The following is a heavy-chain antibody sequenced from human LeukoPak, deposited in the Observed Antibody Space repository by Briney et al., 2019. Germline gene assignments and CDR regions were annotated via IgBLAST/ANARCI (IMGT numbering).Heavy chain of an antibody. CDR1: GFTFGDYA. CDR3: TRTTGPPGYYYYYMDV. V-gene: IGHV3-49*04. CDR2: IRSKAYGGTT. Sequence: GGSLRLSCTASGFTFGDYAMSWVRQAPGKGLEWVGFIRSKAYGGTTEYAASVKGRFTISRDDSKSIAYLQMNSLKTEDTAVYYCTRTTGPPGYYYYYMDVWGKGTTVTISS. J-gene: IGHJ6*03. D-gene: IGHD1-1*01.